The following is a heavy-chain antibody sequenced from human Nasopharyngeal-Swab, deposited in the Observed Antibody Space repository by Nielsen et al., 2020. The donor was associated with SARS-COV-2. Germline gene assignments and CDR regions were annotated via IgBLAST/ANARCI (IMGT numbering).Heavy chain of an antibody. Sequence: GESLKISCAASGFTFDDYGMSWVRQAPGKGLEWVSGINWNGGSTGYADSVKGRFTISRDNAKNSLYLQMNSLRAEDTALYYCAKAYYDFWSGYRIYGMDVWGQGTTVTVSS. CDR3: AKAYYDFWSGYRIYGMDV. CDR2: INWNGGST. V-gene: IGHV3-20*04. D-gene: IGHD3-3*01. J-gene: IGHJ6*02. CDR1: GFTFDDYG.